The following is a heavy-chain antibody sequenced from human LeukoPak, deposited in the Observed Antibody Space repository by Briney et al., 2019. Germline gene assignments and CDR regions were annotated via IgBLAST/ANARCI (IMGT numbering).Heavy chain of an antibody. D-gene: IGHD5-12*01. CDR1: GGSISSYY. V-gene: IGHV4-59*12. CDR2: IYHSGST. Sequence: SETLSLTCTVSGGSISSYYWSWIRQPPGKGLEWIGSIYHSGSTYYNPSLKSRVTISVDTSKNQFSLKLSSVTAADTAVYYCAREYRGYGYSFWGQGTLVTVSS. J-gene: IGHJ4*02. CDR3: AREYRGYGYSF.